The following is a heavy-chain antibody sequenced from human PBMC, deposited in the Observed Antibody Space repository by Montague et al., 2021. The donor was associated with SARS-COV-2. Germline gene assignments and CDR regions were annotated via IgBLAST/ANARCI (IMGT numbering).Heavy chain of an antibody. D-gene: IGHD5-12*01. V-gene: IGHV2-5*01. Sequence: PALVKPTQTFTLICSFSGFSLDTRGAGVAWIRQPPGKALEWLGTIYWNDGKHYNSSLKSRLSTSKDTSKNQVVLILTDVDPADTATYFCAHREGDNNGYSGFDPWGQGTLVTVSS. CDR2: IYWNDGK. CDR3: AHREGDNNGYSGFDP. CDR1: GFSLDTRGAG. J-gene: IGHJ5*02.